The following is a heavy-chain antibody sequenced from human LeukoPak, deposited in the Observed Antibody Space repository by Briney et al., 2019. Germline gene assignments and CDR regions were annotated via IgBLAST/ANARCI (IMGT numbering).Heavy chain of an antibody. CDR1: GFTFSSYG. V-gene: IGHV3-30*18. J-gene: IGHJ4*02. Sequence: PGGSLRLSCAASGFTFSSYGMHWVRQAPAEGLEWVAIISYDGSNKYYADSVKGRFTISRDNSKNTLYLQMNSLRAEDTAVYYCAKSTTVTQRGYFDYWGQGTLVTVSS. CDR3: AKSTTVTQRGYFDY. D-gene: IGHD4-17*01. CDR2: ISYDGSNK.